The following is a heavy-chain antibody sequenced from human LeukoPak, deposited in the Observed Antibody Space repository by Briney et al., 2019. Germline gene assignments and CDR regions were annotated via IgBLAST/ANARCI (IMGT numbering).Heavy chain of an antibody. CDR1: GGSITSGSYY. Sequence: PSQTLSLTCTVSGGSITSGSYYWSWIRQPAGKGLEWIGRIYTSGSTNYNPSLKSRVTISLDMSKNQFSLKLSSVTAADTAVYYCASTTWIQSWAFDYWGQGTLVTVSS. J-gene: IGHJ4*02. CDR3: ASTTWIQSWAFDY. V-gene: IGHV4-61*02. CDR2: IYTSGST. D-gene: IGHD5-18*01.